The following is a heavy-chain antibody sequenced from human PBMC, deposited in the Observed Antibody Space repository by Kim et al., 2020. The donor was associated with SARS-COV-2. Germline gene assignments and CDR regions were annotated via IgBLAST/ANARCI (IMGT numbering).Heavy chain of an antibody. CDR3: ASGEGHDYGDYEGVY. CDR1: GFTFSSYS. Sequence: GGSLRLSCAASGFTFSSYSMNWVRQAPGKGLEWVSSISSSSSYIYYADSVKGRFTISRDNAKNSLYLQMNSLRAEDTAVYYCASGEGHDYGDYEGVYWGQGTLVTVSS. V-gene: IGHV3-21*01. J-gene: IGHJ4*02. D-gene: IGHD4-17*01. CDR2: ISSSSSYI.